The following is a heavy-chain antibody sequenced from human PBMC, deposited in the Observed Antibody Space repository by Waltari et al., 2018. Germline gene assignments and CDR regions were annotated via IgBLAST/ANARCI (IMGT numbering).Heavy chain of an antibody. Sequence: EVQLVQSGAEVKKPGESLKISCKGSGYSFTSYWIGWMRQMPGKGLEWMGIIYPGDSDTRYSPSFQGQVTISADKSISTAYLQWSSLKASDTAMYYCARHVGSSYYYYYYMDVWGKGTTVTVSS. CDR3: ARHVGSSYYYYYYMDV. V-gene: IGHV5-51*01. D-gene: IGHD1-26*01. CDR2: IYPGDSDT. J-gene: IGHJ6*03. CDR1: GYSFTSYW.